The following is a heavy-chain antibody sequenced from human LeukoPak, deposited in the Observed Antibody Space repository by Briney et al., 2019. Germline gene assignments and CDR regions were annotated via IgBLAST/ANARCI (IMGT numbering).Heavy chain of an antibody. D-gene: IGHD1-14*01. Sequence: GGSLRLSCAASGFTIGGFAMTWVRQAPGKGLEWVSSIGSDYKTHYSESVKGRFAISRDNAKNTLYLQMNSLRAEDTAVYFCAREFRKSPTGGWGQGTLVTVSS. J-gene: IGHJ4*02. CDR2: IGSDYKT. CDR3: AREFRKSPTGG. CDR1: GFTIGGFA. V-gene: IGHV3-23*01.